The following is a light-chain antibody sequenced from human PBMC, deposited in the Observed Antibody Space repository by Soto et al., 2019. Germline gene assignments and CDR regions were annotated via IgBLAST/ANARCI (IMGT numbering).Light chain of an antibody. CDR2: EVS. Sequence: QSVLTQPPSASGSPGQSVTISCTGTSSDVGGYNYVSWYQQHPGTAPKLMIHEVSDRPSGVSNRFSGSKSGNTASLTISGLQAEDEADYYCSSFTAYNTVVFGGGTKLTVL. J-gene: IGLJ2*01. CDR3: SSFTAYNTVV. CDR1: SSDVGGYNY. V-gene: IGLV2-14*01.